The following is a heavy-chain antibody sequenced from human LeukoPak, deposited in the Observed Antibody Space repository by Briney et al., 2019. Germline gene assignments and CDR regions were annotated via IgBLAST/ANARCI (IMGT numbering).Heavy chain of an antibody. CDR1: GFTFSSYW. V-gene: IGHV3-7*01. Sequence: PGGSLRLSCAASGFTFSSYWMSWVRQAPGKGLEWVANIKQDGSEKYYVDSVKGRFTISRDNAKNSLYLQMNSLRAEDTAVYYCARGNGGYFDWLKKFDYWGQGTLVTVSS. J-gene: IGHJ4*02. D-gene: IGHD3-9*01. CDR3: ARGNGGYFDWLKKFDY. CDR2: IKQDGSEK.